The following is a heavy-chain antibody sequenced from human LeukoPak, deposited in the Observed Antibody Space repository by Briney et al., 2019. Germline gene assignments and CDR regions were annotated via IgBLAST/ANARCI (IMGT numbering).Heavy chain of an antibody. V-gene: IGHV3-23*01. CDR3: ATRAAASY. J-gene: IGHJ4*02. CDR1: GFTFISFA. D-gene: IGHD6-25*01. CDR2: ISGSGGST. Sequence: GGSLRLSCAPSGFTFISFAMSWVRQAPGEGLGWVSSISGSGGSTYYADSVKGRFSVSRDNSKNTLYLQMGSLRAEDTAGYYCATRAAASYWGQGTLVTVSS.